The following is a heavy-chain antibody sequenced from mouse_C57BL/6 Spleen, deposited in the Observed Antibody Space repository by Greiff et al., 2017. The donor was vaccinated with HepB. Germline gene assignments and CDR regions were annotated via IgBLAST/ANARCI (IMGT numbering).Heavy chain of an antibody. J-gene: IGHJ4*01. CDR2: IYPGSGST. D-gene: IGHD2-1*01. CDR1: GYTFTSYW. CDR3: TRGTYGNYVGYAMDY. Sequence: VQLQQPGAELVKPGASVKMSCKASGYTFTSYWITWVKQRPGQGLEWIGDIYPGSGSTNYNEKFKSKATLTVDTSSSTAYMQLSSLTSEDSAVYYCTRGTYGNYVGYAMDYWGQGTSVTVSS. V-gene: IGHV1-55*01.